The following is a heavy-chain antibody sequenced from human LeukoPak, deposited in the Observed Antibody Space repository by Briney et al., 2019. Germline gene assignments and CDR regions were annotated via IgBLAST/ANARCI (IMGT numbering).Heavy chain of an antibody. Sequence: PSETLSLTCTVSGGSISSSSYYWGWIRQSPGKGLEWIGSIYYSGSTYYNPSLKSRATISVDTSKNQFSLKVSSVTAAETAVYYCARPALGAFDIWGQGTMVTVSS. CDR3: ARPALGAFDI. CDR2: IYYSGST. CDR1: GGSISSSSYY. D-gene: IGHD2-15*01. J-gene: IGHJ3*02. V-gene: IGHV4-39*01.